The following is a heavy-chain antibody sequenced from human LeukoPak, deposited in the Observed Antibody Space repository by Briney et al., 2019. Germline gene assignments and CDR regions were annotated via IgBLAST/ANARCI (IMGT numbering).Heavy chain of an antibody. J-gene: IGHJ4*02. D-gene: IGHD3-10*01. CDR2: MSYSGST. Sequence: SETLSLTCTVSGGSTSSSPYYWGWIRQPPGKGLAWIGSMSYSGSTYYNPSLKSRVTISVDTSKNQFSLKLNSVTAADTAVYYCARKLSGADKGFDYWGQGTLVTVSS. CDR1: GGSTSSSPYY. CDR3: ARKLSGADKGFDY. V-gene: IGHV4-39*01.